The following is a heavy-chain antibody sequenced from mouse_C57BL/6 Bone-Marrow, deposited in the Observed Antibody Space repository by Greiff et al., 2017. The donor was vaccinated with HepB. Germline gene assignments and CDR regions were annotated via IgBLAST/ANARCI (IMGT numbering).Heavy chain of an antibody. Sequence: EVKLEESGGGLVQPGGSMKLSCVASGFTFSNYWMNWVRPSPEKGLEWVAQIRLKSDNYATHYAESVKGRFTISRDDSKSSVYLQMNNLRAEDTGIYYCTGGFNWDYWGQGTTLTVSS. CDR2: IRLKSDNYAT. CDR3: TGGFNWDY. D-gene: IGHD4-1*02. V-gene: IGHV6-3*01. J-gene: IGHJ2*01. CDR1: GFTFSNYW.